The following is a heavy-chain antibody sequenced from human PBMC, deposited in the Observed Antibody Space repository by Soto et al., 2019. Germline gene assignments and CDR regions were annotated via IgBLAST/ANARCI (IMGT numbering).Heavy chain of an antibody. CDR1: GYSFTSYL. CDR3: ARALFNYYYYYGMDV. Sequence: GESLKISCKGSGYSFTSYLIGWVRQMPGKGLEWMGIIYPGDSDTRYSPSFQGQVTISADKSISTAYLQWSSLKASDTAMYYCARALFNYYYYYGMDVWGQGTTVTVSS. J-gene: IGHJ6*02. V-gene: IGHV5-51*01. CDR2: IYPGDSDT.